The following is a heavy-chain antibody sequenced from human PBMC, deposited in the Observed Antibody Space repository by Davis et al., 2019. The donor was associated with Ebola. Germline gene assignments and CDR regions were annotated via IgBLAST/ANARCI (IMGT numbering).Heavy chain of an antibody. J-gene: IGHJ3*02. Sequence: GESLKISCQGSGNSFTSFWIGWVRQMPGKGLEWMGLIYTGDSDTRYSPSFQGQVTISADKSFKTAFLHWSSLKASDTAMYYCATLRRTITGMDDGFDIWGQGTMVTVSS. D-gene: IGHD2-8*02. V-gene: IGHV5-51*01. CDR3: ATLRRTITGMDDGFDI. CDR2: IYTGDSDT. CDR1: GNSFTSFW.